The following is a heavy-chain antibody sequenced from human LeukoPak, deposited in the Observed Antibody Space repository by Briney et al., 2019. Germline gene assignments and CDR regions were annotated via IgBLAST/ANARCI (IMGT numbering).Heavy chain of an antibody. J-gene: IGHJ4*02. CDR1: GFTFDDYT. CDR2: IRYDGSNK. CDR3: AKRPYGDYHFDY. D-gene: IGHD4-17*01. V-gene: IGHV3-30*02. Sequence: GGSLRLSCAASGFTFDDYTMHWVRQAPGKGLEWVAFIRYDGSNKYYTDSVKGRFTISRDNSKNTLYLQMNSLRAEDTAVYYCAKRPYGDYHFDYWGQGTLVTVSS.